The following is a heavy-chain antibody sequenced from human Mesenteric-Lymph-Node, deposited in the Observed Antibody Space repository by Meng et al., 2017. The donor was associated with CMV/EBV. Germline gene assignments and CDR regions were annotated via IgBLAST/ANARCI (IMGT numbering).Heavy chain of an antibody. CDR1: GFTFSTYW. Sequence: GGSLRLSCVASGFTFSTYWMSWVRQAPGKGLEWVANIKQDESDKQYVDSLKGRFTISRDNARNSLYLQMNSLRAEDTAVYYCAKSADITIFGVVHFDFWGQGALVTVSS. V-gene: IGHV3-7*01. CDR2: IKQDESDK. J-gene: IGHJ4*02. CDR3: AKSADITIFGVVHFDF. D-gene: IGHD3-3*01.